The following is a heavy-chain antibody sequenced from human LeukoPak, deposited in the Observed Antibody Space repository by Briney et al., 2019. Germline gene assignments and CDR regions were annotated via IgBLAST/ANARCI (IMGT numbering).Heavy chain of an antibody. J-gene: IGHJ4*02. V-gene: IGHV4-59*01. CDR1: VGTIIDYQ. CDR2: IYYIGST. Sequence: SETLSLTCMGTVGTIIDYQRSSLGQPPGKGLEWIGYIYYIGSTNYNPSLKSRVTISVDTSKTQFSLKLSSVTAADTAAYFCASEGPYGATIKSFDYWGQGTLVTVSS. CDR3: ASEGPYGATIKSFDY. D-gene: IGHD5-12*01.